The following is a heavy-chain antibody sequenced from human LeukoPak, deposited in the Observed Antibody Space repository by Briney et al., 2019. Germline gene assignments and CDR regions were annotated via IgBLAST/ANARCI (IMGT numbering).Heavy chain of an antibody. CDR1: GGSISSYF. CDR3: ARAGVGVVISENYSYYMDV. V-gene: IGHV4-59*01. D-gene: IGHD3-3*01. J-gene: IGHJ6*03. CDR2: IYYSGST. Sequence: SETLSLTCTVSGGSISSYFWSWIRQPPGKGLEWIGYIYYSGSTNYNPSLKSRVTISVDTSKNQFSLKLSSVTAADTAVYYCARAGVGVVISENYSYYMDVWGKGTTVTVSS.